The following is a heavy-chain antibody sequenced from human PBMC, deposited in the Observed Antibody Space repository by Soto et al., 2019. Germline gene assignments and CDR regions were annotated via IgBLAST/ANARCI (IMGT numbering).Heavy chain of an antibody. J-gene: IGHJ4*02. D-gene: IGHD2-2*01. Sequence: LRLSCAASGFTFSSYWMSCVRQGPGKGPEWVANIKQDGSEKYYVDSVKGRFTISRDNAKNSLYLQMTSLRAEDTAVYHCAKSLSAIPGDSWGQGTLVTVSS. CDR1: GFTFSSYW. CDR3: AKSLSAIPGDS. CDR2: IKQDGSEK. V-gene: IGHV3-7*05.